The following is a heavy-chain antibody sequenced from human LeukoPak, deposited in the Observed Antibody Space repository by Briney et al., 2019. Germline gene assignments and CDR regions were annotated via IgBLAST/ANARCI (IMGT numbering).Heavy chain of an antibody. CDR3: ARGGEMATISVGFWRNWFDP. CDR2: IIPIFGTA. CDR1: GGTFSTYA. D-gene: IGHD5-24*01. V-gene: IGHV1-69*05. J-gene: IGHJ5*02. Sequence: GSSVKVSCKASGGTFSTYAITWLRQAPGQGLEWMGGIIPIFGTANYAQKFQGRVTITTDESTSTAYMELSSLRSEDMAVYYCARGGEMATISVGFWRNWFDPWGQGTLVTVSS.